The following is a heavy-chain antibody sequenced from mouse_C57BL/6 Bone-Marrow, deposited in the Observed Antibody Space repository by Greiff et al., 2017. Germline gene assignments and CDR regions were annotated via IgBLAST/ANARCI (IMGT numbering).Heavy chain of an antibody. CDR1: GFTFSSYA. J-gene: IGHJ2*01. V-gene: IGHV5-4*01. Sequence: DVQLQESGGGLVKPGGSLKLSCAASGFTFSSYAMSWVRQTPEKRLEWVATISDGGSYTYYPDNVKGRFTISRDNAKNNLYLQMSHLKSEDTAMYYCARDYGNYAGYWGQGTTLTVSS. D-gene: IGHD2-1*01. CDR2: ISDGGSYT. CDR3: ARDYGNYAGY.